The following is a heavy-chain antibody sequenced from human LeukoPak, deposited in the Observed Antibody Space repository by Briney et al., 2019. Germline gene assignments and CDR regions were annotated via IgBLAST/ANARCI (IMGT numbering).Heavy chain of an antibody. CDR3: ARQISSSWPLEH. CDR1: GGSISSNGYY. J-gene: IGHJ1*01. V-gene: IGHV4-39*01. CDR2: IYYSGTT. Sequence: SETLSLTCTVSGGSISSNGYYWSWIRQSPGKGLEWIGSIYYSGTTYYNLSLKSRVTISVDTSKNQFSLKLSSVTAADTAVYYCARQISSSWPLEHWGQGTLVSVSS. D-gene: IGHD6-13*01.